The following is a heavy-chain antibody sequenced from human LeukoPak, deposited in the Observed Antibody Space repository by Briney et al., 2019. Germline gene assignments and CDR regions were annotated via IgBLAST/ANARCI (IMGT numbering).Heavy chain of an antibody. CDR3: AREAVAFYGSGSPLDY. D-gene: IGHD3-10*01. CDR2: ISSSSSYI. J-gene: IGHJ4*02. Sequence: GGSLILSCADSGFTCRSYRMIWVRQAPGKGLEWVSSISSSSSYIYYADSVKGRFTISRDNAKNSLYLQMNSLRAEDTAVYYCAREAVAFYGSGSPLDYWGQGTLVTVSS. V-gene: IGHV3-21*01. CDR1: GFTCRSYR.